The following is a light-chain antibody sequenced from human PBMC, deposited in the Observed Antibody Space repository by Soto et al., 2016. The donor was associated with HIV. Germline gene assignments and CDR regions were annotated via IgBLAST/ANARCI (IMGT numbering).Light chain of an antibody. CDR3: QTWDSSTVI. CDR1: KLGDRY. V-gene: IGLV3-1*01. Sequence: SYEVTQPPSVSVSPGQTASLTCSGDKLGDRYVCWYKQKPGQSPVLVIYQDHRRPSGIPERFSGSNSGNTATLTISGTQAMDEADYYCQTWDSSTVIFGGGTKLTVL. CDR2: QDH. J-gene: IGLJ2*01.